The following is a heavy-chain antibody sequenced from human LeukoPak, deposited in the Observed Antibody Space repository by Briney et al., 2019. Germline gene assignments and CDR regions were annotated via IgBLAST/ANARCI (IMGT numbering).Heavy chain of an antibody. CDR1: GGSISSYY. V-gene: IGHV4-59*01. J-gene: IGHJ3*02. CDR3: ARFRDYYDSSGYYYDAFDI. CDR2: IYYSGST. Sequence: SETLSLTCTVSGGSISSYYWSWIRQPPGKGLEWIGYIYYSGSTNYNPSLKSRVTISVDTSKNQFSLKLSSVTAADTAVYSCARFRDYYDSSGYYYDAFDIWGQGTMVTVSS. D-gene: IGHD3-22*01.